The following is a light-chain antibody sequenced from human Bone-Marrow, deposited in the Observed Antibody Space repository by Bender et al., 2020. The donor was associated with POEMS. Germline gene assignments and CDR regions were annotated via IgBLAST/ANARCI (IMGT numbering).Light chain of an antibody. Sequence: QSALTQPASVYGSPGQSITISCTGTSSDVGGYNYVSWYQQYPGKAPKLMIYDVSKRPSGVPDRFSGSKSGNTASLTISGLQAEDEADYYCCSYTSSVTAVFGGGTKVTVL. CDR1: SSDVGGYNY. J-gene: IGLJ2*01. V-gene: IGLV2-14*01. CDR3: CSYTSSVTAV. CDR2: DVS.